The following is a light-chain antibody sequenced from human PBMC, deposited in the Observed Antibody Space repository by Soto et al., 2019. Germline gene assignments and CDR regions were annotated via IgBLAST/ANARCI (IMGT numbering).Light chain of an antibody. V-gene: IGKV1-5*01. CDR2: DAS. CDR1: QSLSGS. CDR3: QQYVSYSPWT. J-gene: IGKJ1*01. Sequence: DIQMTQSPATLFASVGDTVTITCRASQSLSGSLAWYQQKPGKAPKVLISDASNLESGVPSRFGGSGSGTEFTLTITSLQPDDFATYYCQQYVSYSPWTFGRGTKVEMK.